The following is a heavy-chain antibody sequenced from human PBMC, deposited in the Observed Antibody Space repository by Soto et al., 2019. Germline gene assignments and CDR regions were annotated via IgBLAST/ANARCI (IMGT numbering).Heavy chain of an antibody. J-gene: IGHJ3*02. CDR1: GFNFDDYA. V-gene: IGHV3-9*01. Sequence: EVQLVESGGGLVQPGRSLRLSCAASGFNFDDYAMHWVRQAPGKGLEWVSGITWNSGDIGYADSVKGRFTISRDNAKSSLYLQMNSLRPEDTAFYYCARVHSSSWLDAFDIWGQGTMVTVSS. CDR3: ARVHSSSWLDAFDI. D-gene: IGHD6-13*01. CDR2: ITWNSGDI.